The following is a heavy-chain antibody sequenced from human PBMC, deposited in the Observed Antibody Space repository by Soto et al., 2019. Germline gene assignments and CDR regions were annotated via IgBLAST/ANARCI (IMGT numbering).Heavy chain of an antibody. CDR2: IIPIFGTA. D-gene: IGHD3-22*01. CDR3: AIQHRYYYDSSGYRIDY. CDR1: GGTFSSYA. Sequence: QVQLVQSGAEVKKPGSSVKVSCKASGGTFSSYAISWVRQAPGQGLEWMGGIIPIFGTANYAQKFQGRVTITADKSTSTAHMELSSLRSEDTAVYYCAIQHRYYYDSSGYRIDYWGQGTLVTVSS. J-gene: IGHJ4*02. V-gene: IGHV1-69*06.